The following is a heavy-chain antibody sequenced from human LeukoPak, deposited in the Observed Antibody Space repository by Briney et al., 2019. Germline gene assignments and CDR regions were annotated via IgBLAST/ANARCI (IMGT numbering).Heavy chain of an antibody. V-gene: IGHV1-69*02. CDR1: GGTFSSYT. D-gene: IGHD3-22*01. J-gene: IGHJ4*02. CDR2: IIPILGIA. CDR3: ADHYYDSSGYYEYFDY. Sequence: SVKVSCKASGGTFSSYTISWVRQAPGQGVEWMGRIIPILGIANYAQKFQGRVTITADKSTSTAYMELSSLRSEDTAVYYCADHYYDSSGYYEYFDYWGQGTLVTVSS.